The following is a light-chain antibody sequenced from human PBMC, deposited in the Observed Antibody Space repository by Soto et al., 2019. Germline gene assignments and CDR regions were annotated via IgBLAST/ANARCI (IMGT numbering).Light chain of an antibody. J-gene: IGKJ4*01. CDR1: QSVSST. CDR2: GTS. Sequence: EIVMTQSPATLSVSPGERATLSCRASQSVSSTLAWYQQIPGQAPRLLLYGTSTRAIGIPARFSGSGSGTEFTLTISSLQSEDFAFYYCQQYYQWPLTFGGGTKVEVK. V-gene: IGKV3-15*01. CDR3: QQYYQWPLT.